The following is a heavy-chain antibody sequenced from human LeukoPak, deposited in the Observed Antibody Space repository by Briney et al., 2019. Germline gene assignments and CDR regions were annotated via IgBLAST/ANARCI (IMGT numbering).Heavy chain of an antibody. Sequence: SETLSLTCTVSGGSISDYFWSWIRQPPGKGLEWIGYVYNSGNTNYNPSLKSRVTISVDTSKNQFSLKLSSVTAADTAMYYCAKSGGYGLIDYWGQGTRVTVSS. CDR2: VYNSGNT. V-gene: IGHV4-59*01. CDR1: GGSISDYF. J-gene: IGHJ4*02. D-gene: IGHD1-26*01. CDR3: AKSGGYGLIDY.